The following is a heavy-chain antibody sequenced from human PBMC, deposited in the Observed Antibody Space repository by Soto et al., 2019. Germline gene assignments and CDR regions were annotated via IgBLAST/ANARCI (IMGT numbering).Heavy chain of an antibody. CDR2: INHSGST. V-gene: IGHV4-34*01. Sequence: SETLSLTCAVYGGSFSGYYWTWIRQPPGTGLEWIGEINHSGSTNYNPSLKSRVTISVDTSKNQFSLKLTSVTAADTAVYYCARHANLGELAFAIWGQGTMVTVSS. D-gene: IGHD3-10*01. J-gene: IGHJ3*02. CDR3: ARHANLGELAFAI. CDR1: GGSFSGYY.